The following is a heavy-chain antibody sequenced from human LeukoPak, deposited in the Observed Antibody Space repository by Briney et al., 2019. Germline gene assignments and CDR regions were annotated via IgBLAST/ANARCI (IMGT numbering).Heavy chain of an antibody. J-gene: IGHJ4*02. Sequence: SETLSLTCTVSGGSISSGGYYWSWIRQHPGKGLEWIGYIYYSGSTNYNPSLKSRVTISVDTSKNQFSLKLSSVTAADTAVYYCARSARKGLWFSLLLWGQGTLVTVSS. D-gene: IGHD4/OR15-4a*01. CDR3: ARSARKGLWFSLLL. V-gene: IGHV4-61*08. CDR1: GGSISSGGYY. CDR2: IYYSGST.